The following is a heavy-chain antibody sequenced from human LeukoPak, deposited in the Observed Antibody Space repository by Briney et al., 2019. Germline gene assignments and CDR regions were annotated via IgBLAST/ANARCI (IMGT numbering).Heavy chain of an antibody. V-gene: IGHV1-18*01. CDR2: ISAYSGHT. Sequence: ASVTVSCKASGYTFNIYGINWVRQAPGQGLEWMGYISAYSGHTDYEQKFQGRLTMTTDTSSSTAYMELRSLRSDDTAVYYCGRGSRWTYHADYWGQGTLVTVSS. CDR1: GYTFNIYG. D-gene: IGHD3/OR15-3a*01. J-gene: IGHJ4*02. CDR3: GRGSRWTYHADY.